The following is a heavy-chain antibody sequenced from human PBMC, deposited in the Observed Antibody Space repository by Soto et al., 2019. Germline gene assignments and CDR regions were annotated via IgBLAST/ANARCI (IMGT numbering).Heavy chain of an antibody. CDR1: GFTFSSYA. D-gene: IGHD3-3*01. J-gene: IGHJ4*02. V-gene: IGHV3-23*01. CDR2: ISGSGGST. CDR3: AKPKGGDFWSGLIFDY. Sequence: EVQLLESGGGLVQPGGSLRLSCAASGFTFSSYAMSWVRQAPGKGLEWVSAISGSGGSTYYADSVKGRFTISRDNSKNTLYLQMNSLRAEDTAVYYCAKPKGGDFWSGLIFDYWGQGTLVTVSS.